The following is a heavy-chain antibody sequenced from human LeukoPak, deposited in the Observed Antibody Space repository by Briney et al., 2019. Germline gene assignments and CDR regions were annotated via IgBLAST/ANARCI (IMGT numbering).Heavy chain of an antibody. J-gene: IGHJ4*02. Sequence: GGSLRLSCAASGFTFSSYAMSWVRQVPGKGLEWVSAISGSGGSTYYADSVKGRFTISRDNSKNTLYLQMNSLRAEDTAVYYCASGNSGWYYFDYWGQGTLATVSS. V-gene: IGHV3-23*01. CDR3: ASGNSGWYYFDY. CDR2: ISGSGGST. D-gene: IGHD6-19*01. CDR1: GFTFSSYA.